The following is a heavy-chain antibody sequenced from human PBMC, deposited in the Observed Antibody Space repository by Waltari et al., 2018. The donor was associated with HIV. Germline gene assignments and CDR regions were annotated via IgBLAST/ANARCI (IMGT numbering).Heavy chain of an antibody. Sequence: EVQLVESGGGLVQPGGSLRLTCAASGFTFSGSWMTWVRQAPGKGLEWVATIKEDGSEKDYVDSVKGRFTISRDSAENSLYLQMSSLRAEDTSVYYCARFTFTATMDDWGQGTLVTVSS. D-gene: IGHD1-7*01. CDR3: ARFTFTATMDD. CDR1: GFTFSGSW. CDR2: IKEDGSEK. V-gene: IGHV3-7*01. J-gene: IGHJ4*02.